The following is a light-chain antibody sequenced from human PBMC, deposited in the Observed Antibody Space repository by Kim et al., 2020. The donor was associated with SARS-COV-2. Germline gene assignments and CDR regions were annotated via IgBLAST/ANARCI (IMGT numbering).Light chain of an antibody. Sequence: GQSTTISCTGTSSAVGGYIHVSWYQQHPAKAPKLILYDVNKRPSGASDRFSGSKSANTASLTISGLQAEDEAEYYCSSFTTIGTWVFGGGTQLTVL. CDR2: DVN. CDR1: SSAVGGYIH. J-gene: IGLJ3*02. V-gene: IGLV2-14*04. CDR3: SSFTTIGTWV.